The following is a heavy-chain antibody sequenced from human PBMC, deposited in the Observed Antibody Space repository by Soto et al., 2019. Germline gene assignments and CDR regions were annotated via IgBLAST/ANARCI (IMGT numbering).Heavy chain of an antibody. D-gene: IGHD4-17*01. CDR2: INLRGGTT. V-gene: IGHV1-46*02. J-gene: IGHJ4*02. Sequence: QVQLVQSGPEVRKPGASVRLSCATSGYNFNQYYIHWVRQAPGPGLDWMGIINLRGGTTEYAHKLRGRVTVTGDTSTRTAYMELSSLRSEDTAVYFCARGPDDSDVPRWDHWGQGTLITVSS. CDR1: GYNFNQYY. CDR3: ARGPDDSDVPRWDH.